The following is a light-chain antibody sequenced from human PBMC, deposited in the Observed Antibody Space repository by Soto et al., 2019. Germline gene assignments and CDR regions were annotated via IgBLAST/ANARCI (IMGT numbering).Light chain of an antibody. CDR1: SSDVGGYNY. J-gene: IGLJ1*01. V-gene: IGLV2-14*01. CDR3: SSYTSSSTLRYL. Sequence: QSVLTQPASVSGSPGQSITISCTGTSSDVGGYNYVSWYQQHPGIAPKLLIYGVTNRPSGVSTRFSGSKSGNTASLTISGLQAEDEAEYHCSSYTSSSTLRYLLGTGIEVTVL. CDR2: GVT.